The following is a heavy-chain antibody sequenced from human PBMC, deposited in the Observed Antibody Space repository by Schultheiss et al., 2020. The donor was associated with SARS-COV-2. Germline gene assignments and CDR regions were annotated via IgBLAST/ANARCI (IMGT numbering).Heavy chain of an antibody. Sequence: GGSLRLSCAASGFTFSSYAMSWVRQAPGKGLEWVSGIYSGGSTYYADSVKGRFTISRDNSKNTLYLQMNSLRAEDTAVYYCARVTTSPRHIVATAPFGYWGQGTLVTVSS. V-gene: IGHV3-66*01. CDR3: ARVTTSPRHIVATAPFGY. CDR1: GFTFSSYA. J-gene: IGHJ4*02. CDR2: IYSGGST. D-gene: IGHD5-12*01.